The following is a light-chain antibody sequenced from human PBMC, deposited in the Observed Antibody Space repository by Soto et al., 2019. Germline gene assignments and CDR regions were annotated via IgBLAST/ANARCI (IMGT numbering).Light chain of an antibody. CDR3: QKYSSVPV. J-gene: IGKJ3*01. Sequence: DIQMTQSPTSLSASVGDRVTITCRASQGIRNFVAWYQQKPGKAPKLLIYAASTLQSGVPSRFSGSGSGTDFTPTINTLQPEHVATYSCQKYSSVPVFGPGTKVEIK. CDR1: QGIRNF. CDR2: AAS. V-gene: IGKV1-27*01.